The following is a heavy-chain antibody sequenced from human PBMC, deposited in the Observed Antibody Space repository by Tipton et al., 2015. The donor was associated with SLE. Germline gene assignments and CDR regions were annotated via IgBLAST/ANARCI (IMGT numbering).Heavy chain of an antibody. V-gene: IGHV1-18*01. CDR2: ISAHNGNT. Sequence: QLVQSGAELKKPGASVKVSCKASGYTFPNYVLNWVRQAPGQGLEWMGWISAHNGNTKLQQKFQGRVLMTTDTSTNTAFMELRGLRYDDTALYYCVRDAVDWFDTWGQGTLVTVSP. CDR3: VRDAVDWFDT. CDR1: GYTFPNYV. J-gene: IGHJ5*02. D-gene: IGHD2-15*01.